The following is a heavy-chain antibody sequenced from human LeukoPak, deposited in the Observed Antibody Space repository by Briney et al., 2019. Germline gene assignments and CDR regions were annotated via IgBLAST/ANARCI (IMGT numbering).Heavy chain of an antibody. V-gene: IGHV4-34*01. CDR2: INHSGST. CDR1: GGSFSGYY. CDR3: ARSGAYYDYVWGSYSSPYYFVY. D-gene: IGHD3-16*01. Sequence: SETLSLTCAVYGGSFSGYYWSWIRQPPGKGLEWIGEINHSGSTNYNPSLKSRVTISVDTSKNQFSLKLSSVTAADTAVYYCARSGAYYDYVWGSYSSPYYFVYWGQGTLVTVSS. J-gene: IGHJ4*02.